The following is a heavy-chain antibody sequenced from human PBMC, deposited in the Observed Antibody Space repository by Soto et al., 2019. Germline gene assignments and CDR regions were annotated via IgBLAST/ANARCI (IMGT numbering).Heavy chain of an antibody. Sequence: PSETLSLTCTVSGGSVSSGNYYWSWIRQPPGKTLEWIGYIYNSGTTNYNPSLKSRVTISIDTSKNQFSLKMKSVTAADTAVYYCSRGSNHGDPRGAFDIWGRGTMVTV. CDR1: GGSVSSGNYY. D-gene: IGHD2-21*02. J-gene: IGHJ3*02. V-gene: IGHV4-61*01. CDR3: SRGSNHGDPRGAFDI. CDR2: IYNSGTT.